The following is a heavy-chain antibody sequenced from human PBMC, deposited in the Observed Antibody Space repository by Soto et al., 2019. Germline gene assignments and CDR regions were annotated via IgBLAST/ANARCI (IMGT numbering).Heavy chain of an antibody. Sequence: GGSLRLSCAASGFAVSSNYMSWVRQAPGKGLEWVSVIHSGGNTYYADSGKGRFTISRDNSKNTLYLQMNSLRVEDTAVYYCARGRNYDFWSGYLPPEIDHWGQGTLVTVSS. J-gene: IGHJ4*02. D-gene: IGHD3-3*01. CDR1: GFAVSSNY. CDR2: IHSGGNT. V-gene: IGHV3-66*01. CDR3: ARGRNYDFWSGYLPPEIDH.